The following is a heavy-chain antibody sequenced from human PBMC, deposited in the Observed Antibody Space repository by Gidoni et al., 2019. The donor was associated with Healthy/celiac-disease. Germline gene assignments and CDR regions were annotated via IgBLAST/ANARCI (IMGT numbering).Heavy chain of an antibody. CDR3: AREPGIAAAAPTPLGGMDV. J-gene: IGHJ6*02. V-gene: IGHV4-34*01. Sequence: QLQLQQRGAGLLKPSETLSLTCAVYGVSFSCYYWSWSHQPPGKGLEWMGEINHSGSTNSNPSLKSRVTISVDTSKNQFSLKLSSVTAADTALYYCAREPGIAAAAPTPLGGMDVWGQGTTVTVSS. CDR1: GVSFSCYY. D-gene: IGHD6-13*01. CDR2: INHSGST.